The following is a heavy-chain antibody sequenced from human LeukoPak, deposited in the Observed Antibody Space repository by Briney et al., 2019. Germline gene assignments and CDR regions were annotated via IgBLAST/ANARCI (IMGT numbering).Heavy chain of an antibody. CDR2: ITGSGDST. V-gene: IGHV3-23*01. J-gene: IGHJ4*02. CDR3: VRVAAAGKGFDY. D-gene: IGHD6-13*01. CDR1: GFTFSTYA. Sequence: PGGSLRLSCAASGFTFSTYAMSWVRQAPGKGLEWVSAITGSGDSTYYADSVRGRFTISRENAKNSLYLQMNSLRAGDTAVYYCVRVAAAGKGFDYWGQGTLVTVSS.